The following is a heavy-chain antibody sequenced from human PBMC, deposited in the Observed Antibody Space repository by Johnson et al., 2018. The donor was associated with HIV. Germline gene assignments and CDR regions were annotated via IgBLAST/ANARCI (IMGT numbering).Heavy chain of an antibody. CDR1: GFTFSSYA. CDR3: AKGPLTVTRAFDI. J-gene: IGHJ3*02. CDR2: ISYDGSNK. V-gene: IGHV3-30*04. D-gene: IGHD4-17*01. Sequence: QVQLVESGGGVVQPGRSLRLSCAASGFTFSSYAMHWVRQAPGKGLEWVAVISYDGSNKYYADSVKGRFTISRDNSNNTLYLQMNSLRAEDTAVYHCAKGPLTVTRAFDIWGQGTLITVSS.